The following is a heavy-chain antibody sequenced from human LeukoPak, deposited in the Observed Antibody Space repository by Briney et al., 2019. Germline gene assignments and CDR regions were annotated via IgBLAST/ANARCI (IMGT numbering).Heavy chain of an antibody. J-gene: IGHJ4*01. D-gene: IGHD3-22*01. CDR3: AKGFYDTSGYYNYFDY. Sequence: GGSLRLSCAASGFTFSSYAMSWVRQAPGEGLEWVSPISGSGGSTYYADSVKGRFTISRDNSKNTLYLQMSSLRAEDTAVYYCAKGFYDTSGYYNYFDYWGHRTLVTVSS. CDR1: GFTFSSYA. V-gene: IGHV3-23*01. CDR2: ISGSGGST.